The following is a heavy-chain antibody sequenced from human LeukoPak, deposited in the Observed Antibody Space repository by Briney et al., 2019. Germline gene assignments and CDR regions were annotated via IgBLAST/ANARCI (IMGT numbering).Heavy chain of an antibody. CDR1: GYTLTELP. Sequence: ASVKVSCKVSGYTLTELPIYWVRQAPGKGLEWMGGFDPKDGDTIYAQKFQGRVTMTKDTSTGTAYMDLSSLRSEDTALYYCATALERGFDFWGRGTLVTVSS. CDR2: FDPKDGDT. CDR3: ATALERGFDF. D-gene: IGHD1-1*01. V-gene: IGHV1-24*01. J-gene: IGHJ4*02.